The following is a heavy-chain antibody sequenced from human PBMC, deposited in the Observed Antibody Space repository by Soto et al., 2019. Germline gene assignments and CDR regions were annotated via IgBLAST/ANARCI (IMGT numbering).Heavy chain of an antibody. V-gene: IGHV4-59*01. J-gene: IGHJ4*02. CDR3: ARRWGPTFDY. CDR1: GGSIRSYY. D-gene: IGHD1-26*01. CDR2: IYYSGST. Sequence: QVHLRESGPGLVKPSETLSLTCTVSGGSIRSYYWSWIRQPPGKGLEWIGYIYYSGSTNYNPSLSSRVTMSVDTSKNQFSLTLSSVTAADTAVYYCARRWGPTFDYWGQGTRVTVSS.